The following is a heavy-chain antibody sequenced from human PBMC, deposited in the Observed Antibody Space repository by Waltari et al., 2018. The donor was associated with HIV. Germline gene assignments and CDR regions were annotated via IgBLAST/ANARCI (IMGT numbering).Heavy chain of an antibody. CDR3: AKGEAAAGPGY. CDR1: GFTFVDYH. CDR2: ISWNSGSI. V-gene: IGHV3-9*01. Sequence: EVQLVESGGGLVQPGRSLRLSCAASGFTFVDYHMHWVRQAPGKGLEWVSGISWNSGSIGYADSVKGRFTISRDNAKNSLYLQMNSLRAEDTALYYCAKGEAAAGPGYWGQGTLVTVSS. D-gene: IGHD6-13*01. J-gene: IGHJ4*02.